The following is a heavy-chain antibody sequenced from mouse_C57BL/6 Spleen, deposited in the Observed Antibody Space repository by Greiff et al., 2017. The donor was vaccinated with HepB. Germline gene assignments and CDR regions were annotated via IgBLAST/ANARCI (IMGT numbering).Heavy chain of an antibody. V-gene: IGHV1-20*01. CDR1: GYSFTGYF. CDR2: INPYNGDT. D-gene: IGHD2-4*01. Sequence: EVQLQESGPELVKPGDSVKISCKASGYSFTGYFMNWVMQSHGKSLEWIGRINPYNGDTFYNQKFKGKATLTVDKSSSTAHMELRSLTSEDSAVYYCARSRSDYDYLDYWGQGTTLTVSS. J-gene: IGHJ2*01. CDR3: ARSRSDYDYLDY.